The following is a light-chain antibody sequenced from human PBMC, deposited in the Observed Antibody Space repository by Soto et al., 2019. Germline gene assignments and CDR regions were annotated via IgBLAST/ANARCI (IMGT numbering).Light chain of an antibody. V-gene: IGKV3-20*01. CDR2: GAA. CDR3: QQLSSYPLT. Sequence: EIVFTQSPCTLSLSLGERATLSCRASHSVRSNFLAWYQQKPGQAPRHLIYGAAGRATGIPDTFGGSGAGTDFTLTISRREPEDVAVYYCQQLSSYPLTFGGGTKVDIK. J-gene: IGKJ4*01. CDR1: HSVRSNF.